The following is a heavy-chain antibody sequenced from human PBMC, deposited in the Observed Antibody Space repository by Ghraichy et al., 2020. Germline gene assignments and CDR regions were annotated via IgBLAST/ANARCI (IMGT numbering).Heavy chain of an antibody. D-gene: IGHD3-10*01. CDR1: GLTFSNYW. J-gene: IGHJ3*02. Sequence: GESLNISCAASGLTFSNYWMTWVRQAPGKGLEWVANINQDGREKYYVASVKGRFTISRDNAKNSLYLQMNGLRAEDTAVYYCSSGDTFDIWGQGTMVAVS. CDR3: SSGDTFDI. CDR2: INQDGREK. V-gene: IGHV3-7*03.